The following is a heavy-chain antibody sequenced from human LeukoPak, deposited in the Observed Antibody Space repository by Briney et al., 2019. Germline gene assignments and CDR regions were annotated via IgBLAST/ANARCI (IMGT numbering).Heavy chain of an antibody. Sequence: GGSLRLSCAASGFTFDVYAMHWVRQAPGKGLEWVSLISWDGGSTYYADSVKGRFTISRDNSKNSLYLQMNSLRAEDTALYYCAKEASPEGSGYYFDYWGQGTLVTVSS. J-gene: IGHJ4*02. CDR1: GFTFDVYA. V-gene: IGHV3-43D*03. CDR3: AKEASPEGSGYYFDY. D-gene: IGHD3-22*01. CDR2: ISWDGGST.